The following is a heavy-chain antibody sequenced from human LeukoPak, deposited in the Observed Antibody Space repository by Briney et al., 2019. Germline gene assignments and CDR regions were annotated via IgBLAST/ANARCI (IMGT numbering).Heavy chain of an antibody. CDR1: GYTFTRYY. Sequence: AAVPVSCQASGYTFTRYYMDWVRQAPGPGREWMGIINPSGCRISHVQKLQGRVTTTRDTSTSTVYKELSSLRSEDTAVYYCARDVGGSYTFDYWGQGTLVTVSS. CDR3: ARDVGGSYTFDY. CDR2: INPSGCRI. V-gene: IGHV1-46*01. J-gene: IGHJ4*02. D-gene: IGHD1-26*01.